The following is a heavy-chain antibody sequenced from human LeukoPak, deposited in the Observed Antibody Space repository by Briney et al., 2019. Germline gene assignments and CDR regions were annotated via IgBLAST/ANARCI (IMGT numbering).Heavy chain of an antibody. Sequence: ASVKVSCKASGYTFTVFYMHWVRQAPGQGLEWMGWIDPNSGGTNHAQKFQGRVTMTGDTSISTAYMELSGLRSDDTAVYYCARVLGTSYGDYFDYWGQGTLVTVSS. J-gene: IGHJ4*02. D-gene: IGHD4-17*01. CDR2: IDPNSGGT. V-gene: IGHV1-2*02. CDR3: ARVLGTSYGDYFDY. CDR1: GYTFTVFY.